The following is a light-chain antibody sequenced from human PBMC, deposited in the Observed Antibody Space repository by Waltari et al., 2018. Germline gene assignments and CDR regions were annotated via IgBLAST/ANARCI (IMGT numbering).Light chain of an antibody. CDR1: TS. Sequence: QSVLTQPPSVSGAPGQRVTFPCTGRTSKLLIFDNSVRPSGVPDRFSGSKSGTSASLAITGLQAEDEADYYCQSYDRSLSASVFGGGTKLTVL. V-gene: IGLV1-40*01. CDR2: DNS. J-gene: IGLJ3*02. CDR3: QSYDRSLSASV.